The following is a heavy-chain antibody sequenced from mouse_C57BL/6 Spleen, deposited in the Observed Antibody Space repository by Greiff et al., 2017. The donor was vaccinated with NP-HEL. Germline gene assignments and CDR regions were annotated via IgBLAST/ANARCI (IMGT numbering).Heavy chain of an antibody. D-gene: IGHD2-5*01. CDR3: ARKDYSNYESAMDY. Sequence: VQLQQSGPELVKPGASVKISCKASGYTFTDYYMNWVKQSHGKSLEWIGDINPNNGGTSYNQKFKGKATLTVDKSSSTAYMELRSLTSEDSAVYYCARKDYSNYESAMDYWGQGTSVTVSS. CDR1: GYTFTDYY. J-gene: IGHJ4*01. V-gene: IGHV1-26*01. CDR2: INPNNGGT.